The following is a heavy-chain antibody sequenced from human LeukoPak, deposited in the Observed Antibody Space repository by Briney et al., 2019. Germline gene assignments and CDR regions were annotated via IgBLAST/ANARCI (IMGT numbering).Heavy chain of an antibody. CDR2: IYYSGST. Sequence: SETLSLTCTVSGGSISSSSYYWGWIRQPPGKGMEWIGSIYYSGSTYYNPSLKSRVTISVDTSKNQFSLKLSSVTAADTAVYYCASELVTFFGVVIDLQFDYWGQGTLLTVSS. V-gene: IGHV4-39*01. CDR3: ASELVTFFGVVIDLQFDY. D-gene: IGHD3-3*01. J-gene: IGHJ4*02. CDR1: GGSISSSSYY.